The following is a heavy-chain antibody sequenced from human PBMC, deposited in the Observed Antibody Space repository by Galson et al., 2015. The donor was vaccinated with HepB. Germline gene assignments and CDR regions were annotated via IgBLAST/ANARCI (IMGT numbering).Heavy chain of an antibody. Sequence: SETLSLTCAVSGGSISSYYWSWIWQPPGKGLEWIGYIYYGGSTNYNPSLKSRVTISVDTSKNQFSLKLSSVTAADTAVYYCARRPNYVWGTHRNYWYFDLWGRGTLVTVSS. D-gene: IGHD3-16*01. CDR3: ARRPNYVWGTHRNYWYFDL. V-gene: IGHV4-59*08. CDR1: GGSISSYY. J-gene: IGHJ2*01. CDR2: IYYGGST.